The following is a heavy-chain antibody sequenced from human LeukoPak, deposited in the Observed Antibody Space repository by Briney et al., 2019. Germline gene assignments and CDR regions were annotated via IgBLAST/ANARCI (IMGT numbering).Heavy chain of an antibody. CDR1: GFTFSSYA. CDR2: ISGSGGST. D-gene: IGHD3-22*01. Sequence: GGSLRLSCAASGFTFSSYAMSWVRQAPGKGLEWVSAISGSGGSTYYADSVKGRFTISRDNSKNTLYLQMNSLRAEDTAVYYCAKGPYYYDSSGYPGLFNYWGQGTLVTVSS. CDR3: AKGPYYYDSSGYPGLFNY. V-gene: IGHV3-23*01. J-gene: IGHJ4*02.